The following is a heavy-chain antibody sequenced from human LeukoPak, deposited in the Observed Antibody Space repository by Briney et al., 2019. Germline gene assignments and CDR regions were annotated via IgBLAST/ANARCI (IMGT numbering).Heavy chain of an antibody. D-gene: IGHD2-15*01. V-gene: IGHV1-2*02. CDR1: GYTFTGYY. CDR3: ARDQDYCSGGSCYAVDY. Sequence: ASVKVSCKASGYTFTGYYMHWVRQASGQGLEWMGWINPNSGGTNYAQKFQGRVTMTRDTSISTAYMELSRLRSDDTAVYYCARDQDYCSGGSCYAVDYWGQGTLVTVSS. CDR2: INPNSGGT. J-gene: IGHJ4*02.